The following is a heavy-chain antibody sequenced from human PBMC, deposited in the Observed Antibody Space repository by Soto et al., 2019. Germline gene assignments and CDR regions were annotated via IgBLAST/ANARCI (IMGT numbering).Heavy chain of an antibody. V-gene: IGHV3-23*01. Sequence: GGSLRLSCAASGFTFSSYAMSWVRQAPGKGLEWVSAISGSGGSTYYADSVKGRFTISRDNSKNTLYLQMNSLRAEDTAVYYCAKDQSPSIAARLISYFDYWGQGTLVTVAS. J-gene: IGHJ4*02. CDR3: AKDQSPSIAARLISYFDY. CDR2: ISGSGGST. D-gene: IGHD6-6*01. CDR1: GFTFSSYA.